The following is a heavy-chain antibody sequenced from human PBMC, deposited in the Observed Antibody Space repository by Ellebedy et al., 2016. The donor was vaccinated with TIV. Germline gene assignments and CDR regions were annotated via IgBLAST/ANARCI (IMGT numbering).Heavy chain of an antibody. D-gene: IGHD5-24*01. CDR3: ARGRMATGFDY. CDR2: TYYTSKWYN. J-gene: IGHJ4*02. Sequence: MPSETLSLTCAISGDSVSSNSAVRNWIRQSPSRGLEWLGRTYYTSKWYNDYAVSVKSRLTVNPDTPKNQFSLQLNSVTPDDTAVYYCARGRMATGFDYWGQGTLVTVSS. V-gene: IGHV6-1*01. CDR1: GDSVSSNSAV.